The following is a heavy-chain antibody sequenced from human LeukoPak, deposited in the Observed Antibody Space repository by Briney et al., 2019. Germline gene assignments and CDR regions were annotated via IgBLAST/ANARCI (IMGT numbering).Heavy chain of an antibody. CDR2: VNSNGGST. CDR3: VKDFMTRGVISGFDI. D-gene: IGHD3-10*01. V-gene: IGHV3-64D*06. CDR1: GFTFRSYA. J-gene: IGHJ4*02. Sequence: GGCLRLSCSASGFTFRSYAMHWVRQAPGKGLEYVSGVNSNGGSTIYADSVTGRFTIFRDNSKNTLYLQMSSLRADDTAVYYCVKDFMTRGVISGFDIWGQGALVTVSS.